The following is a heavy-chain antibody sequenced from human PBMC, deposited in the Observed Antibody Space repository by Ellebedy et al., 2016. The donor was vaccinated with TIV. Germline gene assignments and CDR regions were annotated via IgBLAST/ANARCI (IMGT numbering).Heavy chain of an antibody. Sequence: GESLKISCAASGFTFSSYSMNWVRQAPGKGLEWVSYISSSSSTIYYADSVKGRFTISRDNAKNSLYLQMNSLRAEDTALYYCAKGAEGWGQGTLVTVSS. CDR3: AKGAEG. J-gene: IGHJ4*02. V-gene: IGHV3-48*04. CDR1: GFTFSSYS. CDR2: ISSSSSTI.